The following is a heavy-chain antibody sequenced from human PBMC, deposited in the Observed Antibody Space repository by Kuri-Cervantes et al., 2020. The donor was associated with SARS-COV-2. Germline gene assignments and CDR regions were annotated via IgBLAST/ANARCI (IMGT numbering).Heavy chain of an antibody. Sequence: GSLRLSCAVYGGSFSGYYWSWIRQPPGKGLEWIGEINHSGSTNYNPSLKSRVTISVDTSKNQFSLKLSSVTAADTAVYYCAGIQWLTPDYYYGMDVWGQGTTVTVSS. CDR2: INHSGST. J-gene: IGHJ6*02. D-gene: IGHD6-19*01. CDR3: AGIQWLTPDYYYGMDV. CDR1: GGSFSGYY. V-gene: IGHV4-34*01.